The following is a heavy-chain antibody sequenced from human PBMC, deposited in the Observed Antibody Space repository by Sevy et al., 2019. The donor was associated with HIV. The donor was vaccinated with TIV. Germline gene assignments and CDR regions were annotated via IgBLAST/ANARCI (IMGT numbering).Heavy chain of an antibody. V-gene: IGHV3-48*02. J-gene: IGHJ4*02. CDR2: ISSSSGTI. D-gene: IGHD4-17*01. Sequence: GGSLRLSCAASGFTFSNYSMNWVRQAPGKGLEWVSYISSSSGTIFYADSVKGRFTSSRDNAKDSLYLQINSLRDEDTAVYYCARQSSTVTTWEYYFDYWGQGTLVTVSS. CDR3: ARQSSTVTTWEYYFDY. CDR1: GFTFSNYS.